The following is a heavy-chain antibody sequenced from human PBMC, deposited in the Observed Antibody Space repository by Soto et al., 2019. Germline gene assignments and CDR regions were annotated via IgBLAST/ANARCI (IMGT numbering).Heavy chain of an antibody. V-gene: IGHV4-4*07. CDR2: IYATGTT. CDR1: GASISGFY. D-gene: IGHD1-1*01. Sequence: LSETLSLTCTVSGASISGFYWSWIRKSAGKGLEWIGRIYATGTTDYNPSLKSRVMMSVDTSKKQFSLKLRSVTAADTAVYYCVRDGTKTLRDWFDPWGQGISVTVSS. J-gene: IGHJ5*02. CDR3: VRDGTKTLRDWFDP.